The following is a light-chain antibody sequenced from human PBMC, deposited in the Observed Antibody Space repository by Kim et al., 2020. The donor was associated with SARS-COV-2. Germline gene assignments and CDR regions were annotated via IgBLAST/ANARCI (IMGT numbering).Light chain of an antibody. J-gene: IGLJ3*02. CDR3: QAWDSSTAV. CDR2: QDS. CDR1: KLGDKY. Sequence: SVSPGQTASRTCSGDKLGDKYACWYQQKPGQSPVLVIYQDSKRPSGIPERFSGSNSGNTATLTISGTQAMDEADYYCQAWDSSTAVFGGGTQLTVL. V-gene: IGLV3-1*01.